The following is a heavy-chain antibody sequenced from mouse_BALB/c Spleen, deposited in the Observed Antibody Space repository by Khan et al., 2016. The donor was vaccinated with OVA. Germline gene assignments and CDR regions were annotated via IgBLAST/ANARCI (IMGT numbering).Heavy chain of an antibody. D-gene: IGHD1-1*01. Sequence: QLLETGGGLVKPGGSLKLACAASEFTLSSYAMSWVRQTPEKRQEWVATISSGGTYTYYPDRAKGRFTIARDKAKNALYLQMNSLRVDDTAMYYCARHPIATKVATSYWFFEVWGAGTTVTVST. J-gene: IGHJ1*01. V-gene: IGHV5-9-3*01. CDR2: ISSGGTYT. CDR1: EFTLSSYA. CDR3: ARHPIATKVATSYWFFEV.